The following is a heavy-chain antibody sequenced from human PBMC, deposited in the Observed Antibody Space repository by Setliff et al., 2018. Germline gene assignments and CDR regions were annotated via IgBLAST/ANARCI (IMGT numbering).Heavy chain of an antibody. V-gene: IGHV1-2*06. J-gene: IGHJ5*02. CDR3: ARAPSSTVINWFDP. CDR2: INPNSGGT. Sequence: ASVKVSCKASGYTFTGYYMHWVRQAPGQGLEWMGRINPNSGGTNYAQKFQGRVTITADKSTSTAYMELSSLRSEDTAVYYCARAPSSTVINWFDPWGQGTLVTVSS. CDR1: GYTFTGYY. D-gene: IGHD3-22*01.